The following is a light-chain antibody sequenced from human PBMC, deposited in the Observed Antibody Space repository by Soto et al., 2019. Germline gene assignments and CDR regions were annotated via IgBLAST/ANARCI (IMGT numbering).Light chain of an antibody. J-gene: IGKJ4*01. CDR2: DAS. Sequence: EIVLTQSPAPLSLSPGGRGTLSCRARQSVSSYLAWYQQKPGQAPRLLIYDASNRATGIPARFSGSGSGTDFTLTISSLEPEDFAIYYCQQRSNWPLTFGGGTKVDIK. V-gene: IGKV3-11*01. CDR3: QQRSNWPLT. CDR1: QSVSSY.